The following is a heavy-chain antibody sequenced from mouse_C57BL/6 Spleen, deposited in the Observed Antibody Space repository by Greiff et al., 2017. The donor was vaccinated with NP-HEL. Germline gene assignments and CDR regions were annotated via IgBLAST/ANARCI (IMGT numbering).Heavy chain of an antibody. CDR2: IDPSDSYT. V-gene: IGHV1-69*01. Sequence: QVQLQQPGAELVMPGASVKLSCKASGYTFTSYWMHWVKQRPGQGLEWIGEIDPSDSYTNYNQKFKGKSTLTVDKSSSTAYMQLSSLTSEDSAVYYCARSRVYGSSPWFAYWGQGTLVTVSA. J-gene: IGHJ3*01. CDR1: GYTFTSYW. D-gene: IGHD1-1*01. CDR3: ARSRVYGSSPWFAY.